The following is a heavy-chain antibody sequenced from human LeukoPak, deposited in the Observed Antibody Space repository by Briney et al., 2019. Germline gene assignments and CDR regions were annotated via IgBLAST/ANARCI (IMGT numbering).Heavy chain of an antibody. CDR2: IYYTGST. Sequence: SETLSLTCTVTGGPISSYYWSWIRQPPGKGLEWIGYIYYTGSTNYNPSLKSRVTISVDTSKNQFSLNLSSVTAADTAVYYCARRQLSQLYYFDNWGQGTLVTVSS. CDR1: GGPISSYY. CDR3: ARRQLSQLYYFDN. J-gene: IGHJ4*02. D-gene: IGHD6-6*01. V-gene: IGHV4-59*01.